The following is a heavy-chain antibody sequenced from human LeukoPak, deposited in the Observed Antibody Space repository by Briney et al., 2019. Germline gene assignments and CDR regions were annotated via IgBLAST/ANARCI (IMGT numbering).Heavy chain of an antibody. D-gene: IGHD1-26*01. CDR3: TRGSLSGSSRDY. CDR2: MNPKTGDT. Sequence: ASVRVSCKASGYTFTGYDINCVRQATGQGLEWMGWMNPKTGDTGYAQKFQGRVNMTRNTSIDTAYMELSGLRSDDTAVYYCTRGSLSGSSRDYWGQGTLLTVSS. CDR1: GYTFTGYD. V-gene: IGHV1-8*01. J-gene: IGHJ4*02.